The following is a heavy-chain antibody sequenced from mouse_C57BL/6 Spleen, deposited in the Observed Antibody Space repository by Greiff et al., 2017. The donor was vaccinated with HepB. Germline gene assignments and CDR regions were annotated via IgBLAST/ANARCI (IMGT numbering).Heavy chain of an antibody. V-gene: IGHV1-82*01. D-gene: IGHD2-4*01. CDR3: AREEGVYYDYDY. CDR2: IYPGDGDT. Sequence: QVQLQQSGPELVKPGASVKISCKASGYAFSSSWMNWVKQRPGKGLEWIGRIYPGDGDTNYNGKFKGKATLTADKSSSTAYMQLSSLTSEDSAVYFCAREEGVYYDYDYWGQGTTLTVSS. CDR1: GYAFSSSW. J-gene: IGHJ2*01.